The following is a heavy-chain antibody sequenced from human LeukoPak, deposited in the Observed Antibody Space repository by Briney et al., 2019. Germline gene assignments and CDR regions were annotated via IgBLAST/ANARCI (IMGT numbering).Heavy chain of an antibody. CDR1: GYTFTSYG. J-gene: IGHJ6*02. D-gene: IGHD1-26*01. CDR2: ISAYNGNT. CDR3: ARVHVGGSYGYYYYGMDV. V-gene: IGHV1-18*01. Sequence: GASVKVSCKASGYTFTSYGISWVRQAPGQGLEWMGWISAYNGNTNYAQKLQGRVTMTTDTSTSTAYMELRSLRSDDTAVYYCARVHVGGSYGYYYYGMDVWGQGTTVTVSS.